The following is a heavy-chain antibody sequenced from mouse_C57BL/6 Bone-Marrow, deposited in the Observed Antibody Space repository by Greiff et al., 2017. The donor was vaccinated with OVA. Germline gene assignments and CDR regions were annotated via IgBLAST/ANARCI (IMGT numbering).Heavy chain of an antibody. CDR3: AKGAAWFAY. CDR2: IWGDGST. J-gene: IGHJ3*01. CDR1: GFSLTSYG. V-gene: IGHV2-3*01. Sequence: VKLMESGPGLVAPSQSLSITCTVSGFSLTSYGVSWVRQPPGKGLEWLGVIWGDGSTNYHSALITRLSIRKDNSKSQVFLKLNRLQTDDTATYYWAKGAAWFAYWGQGTLVTVS.